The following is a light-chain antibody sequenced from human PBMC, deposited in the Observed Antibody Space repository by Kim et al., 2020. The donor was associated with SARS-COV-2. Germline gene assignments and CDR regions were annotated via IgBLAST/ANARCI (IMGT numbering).Light chain of an antibody. CDR3: QKYNSAGT. J-gene: IGKJ2*01. CDR2: AAS. CDR1: QGISNY. V-gene: IGKV1-27*01. Sequence: LSASVGDRVTITCRASQGISNYLAWYQQKPGKVPKLLIYAASTLQSGVPSRFSGSGSGTDFTLTISSLQPEDVATYYCQKYNSAGTFGQGTKLEI.